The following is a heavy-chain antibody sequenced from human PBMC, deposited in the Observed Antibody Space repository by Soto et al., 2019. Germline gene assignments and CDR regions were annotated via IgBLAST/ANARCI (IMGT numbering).Heavy chain of an antibody. J-gene: IGHJ3*01. CDR2: ISPRGGST. V-gene: IGHV1-46*01. D-gene: IGHD1-7*01. CDR1: GYTFTTSY. CDR3: ARDIPDLNYGNQPFDF. Sequence: QVQLVQSGAEVKKPGASVMLSCKTSGYTFTTSYIHWVRQAPGQGLEWMGIISPRGGSTNYAQNFQGRVTITRDTSTSTVYMELSRLRSEDTAVYFCARDIPDLNYGNQPFDFWGQGTMVSVSS.